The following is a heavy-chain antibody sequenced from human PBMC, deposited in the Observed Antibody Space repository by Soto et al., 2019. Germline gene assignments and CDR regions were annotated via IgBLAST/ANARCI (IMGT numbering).Heavy chain of an antibody. Sequence: EVQLVESGGGLVKPGGSLRLSCAASGFTFSNYKMHWVRQAPGKGLEWVSSISSAGSFIDYADSVKGRFTISRDNAKKLLYLQMKGLRAEDTAIYYCAREGGLSSSPLYDSFAMWGQGTRVTVSS. V-gene: IGHV3-21*01. CDR2: ISSAGSFI. CDR1: GFTFSNYK. D-gene: IGHD6-6*01. CDR3: AREGGLSSSPLYDSFAM. J-gene: IGHJ3*02.